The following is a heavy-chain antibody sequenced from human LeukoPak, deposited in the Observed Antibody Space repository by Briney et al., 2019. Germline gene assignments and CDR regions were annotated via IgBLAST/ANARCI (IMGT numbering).Heavy chain of an antibody. CDR2: ISYDGSDK. CDR3: AKVTLYGSGSYQVLYYYGMDV. CDR1: GFTFRTYA. V-gene: IGHV3-33*05. D-gene: IGHD3-10*01. Sequence: GGSLRLSCAASGFTFRTYAMHWVRQAPGKGLEWVAVISYDGSDKNYAKSVRGRFTISRDNSKNTLYLQMNSLRAEDTAVYYCAKVTLYGSGSYQVLYYYGMDVWGQGTTVTVSS. J-gene: IGHJ6*02.